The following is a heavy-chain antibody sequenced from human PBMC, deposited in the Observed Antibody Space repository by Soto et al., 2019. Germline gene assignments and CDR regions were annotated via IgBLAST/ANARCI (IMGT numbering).Heavy chain of an antibody. CDR3: VKDTLMTPIFGWFDP. D-gene: IGHD2-21*01. CDR1: GFTFSSYA. J-gene: IGHJ5*02. CDR2: IGGSGGST. Sequence: PGGSLRLSCAASGFTFSSYAMSWVRQAPGKGLEWVSGIGGSGGSTYYADSVKGRFTISRDNSKNTLYLQMNSLRAEDTAVHYCVKDTLMTPIFGWFDPWGQGTLVTVSS. V-gene: IGHV3-23*01.